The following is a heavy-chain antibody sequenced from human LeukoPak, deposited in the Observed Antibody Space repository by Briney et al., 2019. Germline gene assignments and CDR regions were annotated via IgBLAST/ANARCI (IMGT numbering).Heavy chain of an antibody. V-gene: IGHV4-4*07. CDR2: IYTSGST. J-gene: IGHJ5*02. Sequence: SETLSLTCTVSGGSISSYYWSWIRQPAGKGLEWIGRIYTSGSTNYNPSLKSRVTMSVDTPKNQFPLKLSSVTAADTAVYYCARERAYYYGSGSYWINWFDPWGQGTLVAVSS. D-gene: IGHD3-10*01. CDR1: GGSISSYY. CDR3: ARERAYYYGSGSYWINWFDP.